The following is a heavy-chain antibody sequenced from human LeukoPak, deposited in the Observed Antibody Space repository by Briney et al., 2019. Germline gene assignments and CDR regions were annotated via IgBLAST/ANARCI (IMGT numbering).Heavy chain of an antibody. V-gene: IGHV4-39*07. CDR1: GGSISSSSYY. CDR3: AREPANRIAAAGPPDY. CDR2: IYYSGST. J-gene: IGHJ4*02. D-gene: IGHD6-13*01. Sequence: PSETLSLTCTVSGGSISSSSYYWGWIRQPPGKGLEWIGSIYYSGSTYYNPSLKSRVTISVDTSKNQFSLKLSSVTAADTAVYYCAREPANRIAAAGPPDYWGQGTLVTVSS.